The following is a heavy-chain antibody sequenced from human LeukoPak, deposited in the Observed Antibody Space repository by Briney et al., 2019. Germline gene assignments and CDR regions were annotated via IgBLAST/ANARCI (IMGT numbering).Heavy chain of an antibody. J-gene: IGHJ3*02. CDR1: GGSISSYY. CDR3: ARGIAAAVLDAFDI. V-gene: IGHV4-4*07. D-gene: IGHD6-13*01. CDR2: IYTSGST. Sequence: SETLSLTCTVSGGSISSYYWSWIRQPAGKGLEWIGRIYTSGSTNYNPSLKSRVTMSVDTSKNQFSLKLSSVTAADTAVYYCARGIAAAVLDAFDIWGQGTMVTVPS.